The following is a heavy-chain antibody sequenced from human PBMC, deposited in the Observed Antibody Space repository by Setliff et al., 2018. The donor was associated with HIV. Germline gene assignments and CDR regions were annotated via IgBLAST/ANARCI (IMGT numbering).Heavy chain of an antibody. J-gene: IGHJ6*02. CDR2: ISAYNGHT. CDR1: GYTFTSYG. V-gene: IGHV1-18*01. Sequence: GASVKVSCKASGYTFTSYGISWVRQAPGLGLEWMGWISAYNGHTNYAQKLHGRVTMTTDTSTSTAYMELRSLRSDDTAVYYCARGTMVRGVIYYYYGMDVWGQGTTVTVSS. D-gene: IGHD3-10*01. CDR3: ARGTMVRGVIYYYYGMDV.